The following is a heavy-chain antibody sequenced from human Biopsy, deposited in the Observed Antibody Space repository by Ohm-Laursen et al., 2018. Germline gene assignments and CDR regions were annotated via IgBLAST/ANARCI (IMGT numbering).Heavy chain of an antibody. D-gene: IGHD1/OR15-1a*01. CDR1: GFTFSSYA. J-gene: IGHJ5*02. CDR2: INTSGGST. CDR3: AKEVFSAVGTSGFDP. V-gene: IGHV3-23*01. Sequence: SLRLSCTASGFTFSSYAMTWVRQAPGKGLEWVSVINTSGGSTHYAVSVKGRFTISRDNSKNTVYLQMKSLRAEDTAVYYCAKEVFSAVGTSGFDPWGQGTLVTVSS.